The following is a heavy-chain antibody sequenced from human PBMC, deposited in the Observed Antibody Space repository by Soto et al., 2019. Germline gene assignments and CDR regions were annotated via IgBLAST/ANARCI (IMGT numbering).Heavy chain of an antibody. CDR3: ARETSYYYDSSGFDY. D-gene: IGHD3-22*01. J-gene: IGHJ4*02. V-gene: IGHV4-30-4*01. Sequence: PSETLSLTCTVSGGSISSGDYYWSWIRQPPGKGLEWIGYIYYSGSTYYNPSLKSRVTISVDTSKNQFSLKLSSVTAAGTAVYYCARETSYYYDSSGFDYWGQGTLVTVSS. CDR1: GGSISSGDYY. CDR2: IYYSGST.